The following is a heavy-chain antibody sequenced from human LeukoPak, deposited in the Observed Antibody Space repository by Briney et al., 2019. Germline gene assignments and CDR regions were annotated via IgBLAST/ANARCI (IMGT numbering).Heavy chain of an antibody. CDR3: ARHRSVGASNPDPFNI. D-gene: IGHD1-26*01. CDR1: GYSFTNYW. Sequence: GESLKISCKGSGYSFTNYWIGWVRQMPGKGLEWMAIIYPGDSDTRYSPSLQGQVTISADKSISTAYLQWGSLKASDTAMYYCARHRSVGASNPDPFNIWGQGTMVTVSS. V-gene: IGHV5-51*01. J-gene: IGHJ3*02. CDR2: IYPGDSDT.